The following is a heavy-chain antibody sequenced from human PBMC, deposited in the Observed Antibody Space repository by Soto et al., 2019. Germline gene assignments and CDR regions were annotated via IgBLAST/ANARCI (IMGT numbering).Heavy chain of an antibody. V-gene: IGHV3-21*01. CDR3: VRSVTAPMPRHNWFVP. Sequence: AGGSLRLSCAASGFTFSSYDMNWVRQAPGKELEYVSSITTSGSYIYYGDSVRGRFTISRDNAKNSLFLQMDSLRAEDTAVYYCVRSVTAPMPRHNWFVPWGQGTLVTVSS. CDR1: GFTFSSYD. J-gene: IGHJ5*02. CDR2: ITTSGSYI. D-gene: IGHD2-2*01.